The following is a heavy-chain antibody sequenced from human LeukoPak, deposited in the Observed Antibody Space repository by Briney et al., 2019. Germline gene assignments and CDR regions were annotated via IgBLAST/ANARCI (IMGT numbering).Heavy chain of an antibody. D-gene: IGHD3-3*01. CDR1: GFTFSSSW. V-gene: IGHV3-7*03. CDR3: ARGRRITIFGVVIIPNFNDY. CDR2: IKQDGSEK. Sequence: PGGSLRLSCAASGFTFSSSWMSWVRQAPGKGLEWVANIKQDGSEKYYVGSVKGRFTISRDNAKNSLYLQMDSLRAEDTAVYYCARGRRITIFGVVIIPNFNDYWGQGTLVTVSS. J-gene: IGHJ4*02.